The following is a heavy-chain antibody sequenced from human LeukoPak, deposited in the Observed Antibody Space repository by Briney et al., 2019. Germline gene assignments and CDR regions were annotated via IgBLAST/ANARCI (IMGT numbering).Heavy chain of an antibody. CDR1: GDSISSYY. CDR2: IYYSGST. CDR3: ARSPPSHLGYFDY. J-gene: IGHJ4*02. Sequence: SETLSLTCTVSGDSISSYYYNWIRQPPGKGLEWIGYIYYSGSTIYNPSRKSRVTISLDTSKNQFSLRLTSVTTADTAVYYCARSPPSHLGYFDYWGQGTLVTVSS. V-gene: IGHV4-59*01. D-gene: IGHD3-3*02.